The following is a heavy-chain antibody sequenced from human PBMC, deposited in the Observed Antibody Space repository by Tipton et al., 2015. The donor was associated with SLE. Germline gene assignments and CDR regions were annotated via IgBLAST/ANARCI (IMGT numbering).Heavy chain of an antibody. CDR1: GGSISSYY. J-gene: IGHJ2*01. V-gene: IGHV4-4*08. D-gene: IGHD4-11*01. CDR3: AREFLNPVTTVHYYFDL. Sequence: TLSLTCTVSGGSISSYYWSWIRQPPGKGLEWIGYIYTSGSTNYNPSLKSRVTISVDTSKNQFSLKLSSVTAADTAVYYCAREFLNPVTTVHYYFDLWGRGTLVTVSS. CDR2: IYTSGST.